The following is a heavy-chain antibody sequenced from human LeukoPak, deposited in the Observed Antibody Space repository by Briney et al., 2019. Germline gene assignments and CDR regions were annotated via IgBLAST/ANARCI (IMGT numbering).Heavy chain of an antibody. CDR1: GGSISSSSYY. Sequence: SETLSLTCTVSGGSISSSSYYWGWIRQPPGKGLEWIGSIYYSGSTYYNPSLKSRVTISVDTSKNQFSLKLSSVTAADTAVYYCARQAGRGGAVTFDYWGQGTLVTVSP. V-gene: IGHV4-39*01. D-gene: IGHD3-16*01. CDR2: IYYSGST. CDR3: ARQAGRGGAVTFDY. J-gene: IGHJ4*02.